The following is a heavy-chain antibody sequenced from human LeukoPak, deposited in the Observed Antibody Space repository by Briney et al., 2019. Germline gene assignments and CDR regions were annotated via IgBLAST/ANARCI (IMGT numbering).Heavy chain of an antibody. CDR1: XGSXSGYX. D-gene: IGHD3-10*01. V-gene: IGHV4-34*01. J-gene: IGHJ6*02. Sequence: PSETLSLTCAVYXGSXSGYXXXWXXXPXXXXXXXXXXXXXXXXTNYNPSLKSRVTISVDTSKNQFSLKLSSVTAADTAVYYCARQTYYYGSGSYSKDYYYGMDVWGQGTTVTVSS. CDR3: ARQTYYYGSGSYSKDYYYGMDV. CDR2: XXXXXXT.